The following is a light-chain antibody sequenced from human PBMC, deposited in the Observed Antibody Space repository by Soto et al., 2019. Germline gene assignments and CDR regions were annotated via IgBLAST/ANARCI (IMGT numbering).Light chain of an antibody. CDR1: QSVSSW. J-gene: IGKJ4*01. V-gene: IGKV1-5*03. Sequence: DIEVTQSPSTLSASVGDRVTITCRASQSVSSWLAWYQQKPGKAPKLLIYRASNLDSGVPSRFSGSGSGTELTLTIDNLQPDDFATYYCQHYKTYPLTFAAGTKV. CDR3: QHYKTYPLT. CDR2: RAS.